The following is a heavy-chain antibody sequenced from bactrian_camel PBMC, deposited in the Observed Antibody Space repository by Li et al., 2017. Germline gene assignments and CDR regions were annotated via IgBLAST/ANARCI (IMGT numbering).Heavy chain of an antibody. CDR3: TRETQWVGYHEFAEY. D-gene: IGHD5*01. J-gene: IGHJ4*01. CDR2: IDTVGSTT. V-gene: IGHV3S1*01. CDR1: ANTYSRYC. Sequence: HVQLVESGGGLVQPGGSLRLSCAHAANTYSRYCMGWFRQAPGKEREGVATIDTVGSTTYADSVKGRFTISRDNAKNTLYLQLNSLTREDSAMYYCTRETQWVGYHEFAEYWGQGTQVTVS.